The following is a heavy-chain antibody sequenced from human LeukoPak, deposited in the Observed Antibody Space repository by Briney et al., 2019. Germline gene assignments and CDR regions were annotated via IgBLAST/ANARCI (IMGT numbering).Heavy chain of an antibody. D-gene: IGHD3-22*01. J-gene: IGHJ1*01. CDR2: IIPIFGTA. V-gene: IGHV1-69*05. Sequence: GSSVKVSCKASGGTFSSYAISWVRQAPGQGLEWMGRIIPIFGTANYAQKFQGRVTITTDESTSTAYMELSSLRSEDTAVYYCARDWVYYDSSGYYVGSYFQHWGQGTLVTVSS. CDR3: ARDWVYYDSSGYYVGSYFQH. CDR1: GGTFSSYA.